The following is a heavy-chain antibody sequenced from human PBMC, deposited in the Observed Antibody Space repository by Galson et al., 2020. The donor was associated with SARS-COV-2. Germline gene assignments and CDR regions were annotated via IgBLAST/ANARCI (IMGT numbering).Heavy chain of an antibody. J-gene: IGHJ2*01. CDR3: ARVIRGAWYFDR. V-gene: IGHV4-61*02. Sequence: SQTLSLTCTVSSGSLSSASHYWTWIRQPAGKGPEWIGRIYTSGSTNYNPSLKSRVTMSVDTSKSQFSLKLTSVTAADTAVYYCARVIRGAWYFDRWGRGTLVTVSS. D-gene: IGHD3-16*01. CDR1: SGSLSSASHY. CDR2: IYTSGST.